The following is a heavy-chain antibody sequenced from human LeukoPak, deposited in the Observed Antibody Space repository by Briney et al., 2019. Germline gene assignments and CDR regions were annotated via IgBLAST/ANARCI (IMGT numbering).Heavy chain of an antibody. CDR2: ISFVGSNE. D-gene: IGHD3-16*02. Sequence: GGSLRLSCAASGFTFSSYGMHWVRQSPGRGLEWVSFISFVGSNEFYADSLKGRFTISRDNSKDTLYLQMDSLRAEDTALYYCAREEHDYVWGSYRYYYYYGIDVWGQGTAVTVSS. CDR3: AREEHDYVWGSYRYYYYYGIDV. J-gene: IGHJ6*02. V-gene: IGHV3-30*03. CDR1: GFTFSSYG.